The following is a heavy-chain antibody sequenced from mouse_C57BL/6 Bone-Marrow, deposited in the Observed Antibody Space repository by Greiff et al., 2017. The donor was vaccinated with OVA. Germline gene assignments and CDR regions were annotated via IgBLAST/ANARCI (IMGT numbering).Heavy chain of an antibody. Sequence: VQLQQSGPELVKPGASVKISCKASGYAFSSSWMNWVKQRPGKGLEWIGRIYPGDGDTNYNGKFKGKATLTADKSSSTAYMQLSSLTSEDSAVYFCARWPIYYYGSSYLYYAMDYWGQGTSVTVSS. V-gene: IGHV1-82*01. CDR3: ARWPIYYYGSSYLYYAMDY. J-gene: IGHJ4*01. CDR1: GYAFSSSW. D-gene: IGHD1-1*01. CDR2: IYPGDGDT.